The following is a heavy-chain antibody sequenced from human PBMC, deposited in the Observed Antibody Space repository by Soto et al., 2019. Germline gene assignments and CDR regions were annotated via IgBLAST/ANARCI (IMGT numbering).Heavy chain of an antibody. CDR3: AKDFAFGTFIGTTGYASDGFYI. CDR2: INNDGSHP. J-gene: IGHJ3*02. D-gene: IGHD2-2*01. Sequence: GGSLRLSCAASGFTFSGYWMHWVRRSPGKGLLWVSHINNDGSHPTYADSVRGRFTISRDNAKNSLYLQMNTLRAEDTALYYCAKDFAFGTFIGTTGYASDGFYIWGQGTMVTVSS. CDR1: GFTFSGYW. V-gene: IGHV3-74*01.